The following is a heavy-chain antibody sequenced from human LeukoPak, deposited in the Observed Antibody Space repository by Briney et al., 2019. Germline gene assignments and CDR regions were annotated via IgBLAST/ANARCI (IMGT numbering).Heavy chain of an antibody. Sequence: SSVKVSCKASGYTFTSYGISWVRQAPGQGLEWMGWISAYNGNTNYAQKLQGRVTMTTDTSTSTAYMELRSLRSDDTAVYYCARVQGGTYYDILRVMKGNYYYHIDVWGKGTTVTVSS. D-gene: IGHD3-9*01. CDR2: ISAYNGNT. J-gene: IGHJ6*03. CDR1: GYTFTSYG. CDR3: ARVQGGTYYDILRVMKGNYYYHIDV. V-gene: IGHV1-18*01.